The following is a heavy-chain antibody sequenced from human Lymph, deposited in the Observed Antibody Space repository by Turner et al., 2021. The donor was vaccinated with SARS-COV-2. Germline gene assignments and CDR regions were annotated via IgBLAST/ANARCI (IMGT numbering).Heavy chain of an antibody. CDR3: ARGDCSSTSCPKHYYYYGMDV. D-gene: IGHD2-2*01. CDR2: IDPSDSYT. Sequence: EVQLVQSGAEVKKPGESLRISSKGSGYSFTSYWISWVRQMPGKGLEWMGRIDPSDSYTNYSPSFQGHVTISSDKSISTAYLQWSSLKASDTAMYYCARGDCSSTSCPKHYYYYGMDVWGQGTTVTVSS. CDR1: GYSFTSYW. J-gene: IGHJ6*02. V-gene: IGHV5-10-1*03.